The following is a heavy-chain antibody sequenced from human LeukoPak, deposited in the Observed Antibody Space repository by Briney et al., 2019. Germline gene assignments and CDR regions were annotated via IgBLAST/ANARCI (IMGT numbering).Heavy chain of an antibody. V-gene: IGHV1-2*02. Sequence: ASGKVSCKASGYTFTGYYMHWVRHAPGQGLGWMGWINPNSGGTNYAQKFQGRVTMTRDTSISTAYMELSRLRSDDTAVYYCARSVVGATWVDYWGQGTLVTVSS. J-gene: IGHJ4*02. CDR1: GYTFTGYY. CDR3: ARSVVGATWVDY. CDR2: INPNSGGT. D-gene: IGHD1-26*01.